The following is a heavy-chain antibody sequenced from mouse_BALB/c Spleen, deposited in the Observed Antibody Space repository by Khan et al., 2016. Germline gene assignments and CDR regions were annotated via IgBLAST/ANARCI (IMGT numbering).Heavy chain of an antibody. CDR1: GYSITSDYA. Sequence: VQLQQSGPGLVKPSQSLSLTCTVTGYSITSDYAWNWIRQFPGNKLEWMGYISYSGSTNYNPSLKSRVSITRDTSKNQVFLQLNSVTTEDTATCDCARGIGYRGFAYWGQGTLVTVSA. CDR3: ARGIGYRGFAY. V-gene: IGHV3-2*02. D-gene: IGHD2-2*01. J-gene: IGHJ3*01. CDR2: ISYSGST.